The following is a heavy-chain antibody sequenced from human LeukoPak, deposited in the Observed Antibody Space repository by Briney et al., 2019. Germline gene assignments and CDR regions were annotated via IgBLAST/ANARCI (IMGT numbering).Heavy chain of an antibody. V-gene: IGHV4-30-4*01. CDR2: IYYSGST. D-gene: IGHD3-22*01. CDR3: AREAYFYDSSAYYVPDWFDP. CDR1: GDSISSGDYY. J-gene: IGHJ5*02. Sequence: PSETLSLTCTVSGDSISSGDYYWSWIRQPPGKGLEWIGYIYYSGSTYYNPSLKSRVTISVDTPKNQFSLKLSSVTAADTAVYYCAREAYFYDSSAYYVPDWFDPWGQGTLVTVSS.